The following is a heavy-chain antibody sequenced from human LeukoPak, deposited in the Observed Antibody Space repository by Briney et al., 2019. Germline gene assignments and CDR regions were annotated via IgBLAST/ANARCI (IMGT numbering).Heavy chain of an antibody. V-gene: IGHV4-38-2*02. J-gene: IGHJ5*02. CDR1: GYSISSGYY. CDR2: IYHSGRT. D-gene: IGHD6-13*01. CDR3: ARQYSNNWCDDRGWLDP. Sequence: PSETLSLTCTVSGYSISSGYYWGWIRQPPGKGLEWIGSIYHSGRTYYNPSLKSRVTISVDTSKNQFSLKLSSVTAADTAVYYCARQYSNNWCDDRGWLDPWGQGTLVTVSS.